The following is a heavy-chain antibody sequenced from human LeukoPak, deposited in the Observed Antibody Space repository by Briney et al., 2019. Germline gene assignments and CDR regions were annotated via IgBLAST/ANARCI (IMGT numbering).Heavy chain of an antibody. J-gene: IGHJ4*02. D-gene: IGHD1-26*01. CDR2: IKQDGSEK. Sequence: GGSLRLSYAVSGFTFSTYWMSWVRQAPGKGLEWVANIKQDGSEKYYVDSVKGRFTISRDNAKNSLYLQMNSLRVEDTAVYYCARGSLSSGSYLNYWGQGTLVTVSS. V-gene: IGHV3-7*01. CDR3: ARGSLSSGSYLNY. CDR1: GFTFSTYW.